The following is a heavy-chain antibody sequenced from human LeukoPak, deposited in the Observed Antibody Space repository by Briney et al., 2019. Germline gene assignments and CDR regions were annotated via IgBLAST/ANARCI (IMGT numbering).Heavy chain of an antibody. J-gene: IGHJ4*02. CDR1: GGSINSYYW. D-gene: IGHD4-17*01. Sequence: TLSLTCTVSGGSINSYYWSWIRQPPGKGLEWIALIYWNDDKRYSPSLKSRLTITKGTSKNQVVLTMTNMDPVDTATYYCAHPYGDYVNYWGQGTLVTVSS. CDR2: IYWNDDK. CDR3: AHPYGDYVNY. V-gene: IGHV2-5*01.